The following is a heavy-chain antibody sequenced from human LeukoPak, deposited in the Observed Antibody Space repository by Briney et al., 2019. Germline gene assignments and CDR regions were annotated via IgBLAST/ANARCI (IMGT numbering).Heavy chain of an antibody. J-gene: IGHJ4*02. Sequence: GGSLRLSCAASGFTFGSYSMNWVRQAPGKGLEWVSSIGSSSSYIYYADSVKGRFTISRDNAKNSLYLQMNSLRAEDTAVYYCARDGGGYSYGYYYFDYWGQGTLVTVSS. D-gene: IGHD5-18*01. CDR1: GFTFGSYS. V-gene: IGHV3-21*01. CDR2: IGSSSSYI. CDR3: ARDGGGYSYGYYYFDY.